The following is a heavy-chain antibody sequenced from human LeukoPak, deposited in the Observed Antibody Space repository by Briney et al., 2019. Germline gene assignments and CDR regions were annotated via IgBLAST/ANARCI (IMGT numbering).Heavy chain of an antibody. CDR1: GFTFSSFW. V-gene: IGHV3-74*01. D-gene: IGHD2-2*01. J-gene: IGHJ6*02. Sequence: GGSLRLSCGASGFTFSSFWMHWVRQAPGKGLEWVSRINSDGSSTNYADSVKGRFTISRDNSKNMLYLQMNSLRAEDTAVYYCDPNLAVVVPSAQYGMDVWGQGTTVTVSS. CDR2: INSDGSST. CDR3: DPNLAVVVPSAQYGMDV.